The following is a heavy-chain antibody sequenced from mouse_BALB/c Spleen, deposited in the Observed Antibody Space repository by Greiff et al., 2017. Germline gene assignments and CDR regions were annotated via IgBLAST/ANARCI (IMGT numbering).Heavy chain of an antibody. Sequence: EVKLVESGGGLVKPGGSLKLSCAASGFTFTSYALSWVRQSPGKRLEWVAEISSGGSYTYYPDTVTGRFTISRDNAKNTLYLEMSSLRSEDTAMYYCARDGYDERTWFAYWGQGTLVTVSA. J-gene: IGHJ3*01. CDR2: ISSGGSYT. CDR3: ARDGYDERTWFAY. CDR1: GFTFTSYA. V-gene: IGHV5-9-4*01. D-gene: IGHD2-2*01.